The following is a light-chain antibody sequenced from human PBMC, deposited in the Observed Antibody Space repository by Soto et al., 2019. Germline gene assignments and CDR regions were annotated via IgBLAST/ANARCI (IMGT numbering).Light chain of an antibody. Sequence: DIQMTQSPSSLSASVEDRVIITCRASQSISNHLNWYQQKPGKAPKLLIFAASSLQSGVPSRFSGSRSGPDFTLTISSLQPEDFATYYCQQYNSYAFSFGPGTKVDIK. CDR3: QQYNSYAFS. J-gene: IGKJ3*01. CDR2: AAS. V-gene: IGKV1-39*01. CDR1: QSISNH.